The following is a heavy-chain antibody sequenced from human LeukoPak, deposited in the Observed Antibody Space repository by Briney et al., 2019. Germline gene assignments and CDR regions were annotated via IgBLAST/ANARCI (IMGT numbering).Heavy chain of an antibody. V-gene: IGHV4-4*02. Sequence: SETLSLTCTVSGGSISRSNWWSGVRQPPGKGLEWIGEIYHSGSTNYNPSLKSRVTISVDKPKNQFSLKLSSVTAADTAVYYCARDDSGNWFYFDFWGQGSLVTVSS. CDR3: ARDDSGNWFYFDF. CDR1: GGSISRSNW. J-gene: IGHJ4*02. CDR2: IYHSGST. D-gene: IGHD6-13*01.